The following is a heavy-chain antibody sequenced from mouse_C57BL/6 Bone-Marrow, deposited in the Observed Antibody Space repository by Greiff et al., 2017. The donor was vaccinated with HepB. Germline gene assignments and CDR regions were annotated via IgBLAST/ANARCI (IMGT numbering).Heavy chain of an antibody. D-gene: IGHD1-1*01. CDR3: AREGSIFYYYAMDY. Sequence: DVQLQESGPGLVKPSQSLSLTCSVTGYSITSGYYWNWIRQFPGNKLEWMGYISYDGSNNYNPSLKNRITITRDTSKNQFFLKLNSVTTEDTATYYCAREGSIFYYYAMDYWGQGTSVTVSS. J-gene: IGHJ4*01. CDR1: GYSITSGYY. V-gene: IGHV3-6*01. CDR2: ISYDGSN.